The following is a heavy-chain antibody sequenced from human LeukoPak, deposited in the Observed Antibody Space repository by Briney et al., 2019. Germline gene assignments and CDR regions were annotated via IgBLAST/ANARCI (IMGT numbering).Heavy chain of an antibody. CDR3: ARQPEGGSYIGAFDI. CDR1: GDSISSYY. J-gene: IGHJ3*02. Sequence: SETLSLTCTVSGDSISSYYWSWIRQPPGKGLEWIGYIYYNERTNFNPSLRSRVTISVDTSKNHLSLNLSSVTAADTAVYYCARQPEGGSYIGAFDIWGQGTMVTVSS. D-gene: IGHD1-26*01. V-gene: IGHV4-59*01. CDR2: IYYNERT.